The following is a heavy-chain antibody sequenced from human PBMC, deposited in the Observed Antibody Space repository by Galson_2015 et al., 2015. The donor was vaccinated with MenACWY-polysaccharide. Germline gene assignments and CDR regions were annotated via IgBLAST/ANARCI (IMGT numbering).Heavy chain of an antibody. CDR2: ISYDGSNK. D-gene: IGHD2/OR15-2a*01. CDR3: ARDYCDRISCSGMDV. Sequence: SLRLSCAASGVTFSSYAMHWVRQAPGKGLEWVAVISYDGSNKYYADSVKGRFTISRDNSKNTLYLQMNSLRAEDTTVYYCARDYCDRISCSGMDVWGQGTTVTVSS. J-gene: IGHJ6*02. CDR1: GVTFSSYA. V-gene: IGHV3-30-3*01.